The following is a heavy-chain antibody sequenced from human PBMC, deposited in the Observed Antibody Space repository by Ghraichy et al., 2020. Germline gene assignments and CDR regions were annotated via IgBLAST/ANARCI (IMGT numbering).Heavy chain of an antibody. V-gene: IGHV4-61*01. D-gene: IGHD5-24*01. Sequence: SETLSLTCTVSGGSVSSGSYYWSWIRQPPGKGLEWIGYIYYSGSTNYNPSLKSRVTISVDTSKNQFSLKLSSVTAADTAVYYCARSRDGYNYFDYWGQGTLVTVSS. CDR2: IYYSGST. CDR1: GGSVSSGSYY. CDR3: ARSRDGYNYFDY. J-gene: IGHJ4*02.